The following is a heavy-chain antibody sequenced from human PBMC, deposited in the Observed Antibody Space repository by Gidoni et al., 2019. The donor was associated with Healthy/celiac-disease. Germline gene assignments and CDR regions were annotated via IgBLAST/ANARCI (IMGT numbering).Heavy chain of an antibody. J-gene: IGHJ2*01. D-gene: IGHD1-26*01. CDR3: AKSANGIPGLGYFYL. Sequence: EVQLLESGGGLVQPGGSLRLSCAASGFTFSSYAMSWVRKAPGKGLEWVSAISGSGGSTYYADSVKGRFTISRDKSKNTLYLQMNSLRAEDTAVYYCAKSANGIPGLGYFYLWGRGTLVTVSS. CDR2: ISGSGGST. V-gene: IGHV3-23*01. CDR1: GFTFSSYA.